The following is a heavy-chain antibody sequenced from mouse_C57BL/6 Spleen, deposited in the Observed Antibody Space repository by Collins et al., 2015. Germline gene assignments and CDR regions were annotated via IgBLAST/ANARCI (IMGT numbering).Heavy chain of an antibody. J-gene: IGHJ2*01. CDR3: ARGELLLLRSLYFDY. D-gene: IGHD1-1*01. Sequence: QIQLVQSGPELKKPGETVKISCKASGYTFTTYGMSWVKQAPGKGLKWMGWINTYSGVPTYVDDFKGRFAFSLETSASTAYLQINNLKNEDTATYFCARGELLLLRSLYFDYWGQGTTLTVSS. V-gene: IGHV9-3*01. CDR1: GYTFTTYG. CDR2: INTYSGVP.